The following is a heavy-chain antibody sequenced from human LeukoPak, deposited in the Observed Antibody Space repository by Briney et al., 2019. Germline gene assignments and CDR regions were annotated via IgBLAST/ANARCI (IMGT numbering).Heavy chain of an antibody. V-gene: IGHV4-38-2*01. CDR3: ARLKSFSGYFGVFDI. D-gene: IGHD4-17*01. Sequence: SETLSLTCAVSGYSINSGYYWGWIRQPPGKELGWIGSIYHSGTTYYNPSLKSRVTISVDTSKNQFSLKLSSVTAADTAVYYCARLKSFSGYFGVFDIWGQGTMVTVSS. CDR1: GYSINSGYY. CDR2: IYHSGTT. J-gene: IGHJ3*02.